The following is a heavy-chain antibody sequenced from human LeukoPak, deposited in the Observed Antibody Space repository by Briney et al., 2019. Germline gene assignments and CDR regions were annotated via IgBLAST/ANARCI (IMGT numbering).Heavy chain of an antibody. V-gene: IGHV1-2*02. Sequence: ASVKVSCKASGYSFTAYYMHWVRQAPGQGLEWMGWINPTSGSTNYAQTFRGRVTLTSDTSITTAYMELSRLKSDDTAVYYCAGGNLSGDHDFWGQGTLVPVSS. CDR2: INPTSGST. D-gene: IGHD1-26*01. CDR1: GYSFTAYY. CDR3: AGGNLSGDHDF. J-gene: IGHJ4*02.